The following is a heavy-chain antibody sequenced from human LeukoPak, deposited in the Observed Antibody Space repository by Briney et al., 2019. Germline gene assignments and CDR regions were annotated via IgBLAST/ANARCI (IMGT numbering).Heavy chain of an antibody. Sequence: ASVKVSCKASGYTFTGYYMHWVRQAPGQGPEWMGWINPNSGGTNYAQKFQGRVTMTRDTSISTAYMELSRLRSDDTAVYYCARDFSSVSYYYYYYYMDVWGKGTTVTVSS. J-gene: IGHJ6*03. CDR1: GYTFTGYY. CDR2: INPNSGGT. D-gene: IGHD3-10*01. V-gene: IGHV1-2*02. CDR3: ARDFSSVSYYYYYYYMDV.